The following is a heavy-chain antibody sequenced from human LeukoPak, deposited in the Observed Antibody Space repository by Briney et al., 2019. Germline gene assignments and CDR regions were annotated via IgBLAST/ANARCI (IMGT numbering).Heavy chain of an antibody. V-gene: IGHV1-69*04. J-gene: IGHJ4*02. D-gene: IGHD3-22*01. CDR3: ARDQYYDSSGYYPFDY. Sequence: ASVKVSCKASGGTFSSYAISWVRQAPGQGLEWMGRIIPILGIANYAQKFQGRVTITADKSTSTAYMELSSLRSEGTAVYYCARDQYYDSSGYYPFDYWGQGTLVTVSS. CDR1: GGTFSSYA. CDR2: IIPILGIA.